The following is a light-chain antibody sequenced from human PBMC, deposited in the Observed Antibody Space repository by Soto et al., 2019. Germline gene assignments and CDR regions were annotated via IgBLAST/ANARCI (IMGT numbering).Light chain of an antibody. Sequence: QSVLTQPPSVSGAPGQRVTISCTGSSSNIGAGYDVHWYQQLPGTAPKLLIYGNSNRPSGVPDRFSGSKSGTSASLAITGLQAEDEADHYCQSYDSSFYVFGTGTKLTVL. V-gene: IGLV1-40*01. CDR1: SSNIGAGYD. CDR2: GNS. J-gene: IGLJ1*01. CDR3: QSYDSSFYV.